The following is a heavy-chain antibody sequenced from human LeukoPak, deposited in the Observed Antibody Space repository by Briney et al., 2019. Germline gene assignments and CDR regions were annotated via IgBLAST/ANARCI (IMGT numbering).Heavy chain of an antibody. J-gene: IGHJ6*02. CDR2: FDPEDGET. D-gene: IGHD2-2*01. CDR1: GYTLTELS. Sequence: GASVKVSCKVSGYTLTELSMHWVRQAPGKGLEWMGGFDPEDGETIYAQKFQGRVTMTEDTSTDTAYMELSSLRSGDTAVYYCASGDIVVVPAGYYYGMDVWGQGTTVTVSS. V-gene: IGHV1-24*01. CDR3: ASGDIVVVPAGYYYGMDV.